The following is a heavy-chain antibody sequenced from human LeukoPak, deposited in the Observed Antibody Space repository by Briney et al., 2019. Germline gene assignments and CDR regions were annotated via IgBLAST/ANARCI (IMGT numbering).Heavy chain of an antibody. D-gene: IGHD3-10*01. CDR1: GFNVRFQY. J-gene: IGHJ4*02. V-gene: IGHV3-66*01. CDR2: IYSNTGT. Sequence: GGSLRLSCAASGFNVRFQYMAWVRQAPGKGLEWVSIIYSNTGTYCADSVKGRFTISKDNSKNTVFLQMDSLRVEDTAVYYCAKAGQSTMVRGVIVMYHFDSWGQGTLVTVSS. CDR3: AKAGQSTMVRGVIVMYHFDS.